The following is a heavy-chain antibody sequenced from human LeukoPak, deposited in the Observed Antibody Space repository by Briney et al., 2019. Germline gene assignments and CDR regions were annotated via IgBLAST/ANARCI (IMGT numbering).Heavy chain of an antibody. J-gene: IGHJ4*02. CDR3: AKSSGDSYFDY. V-gene: IGHV3-9*01. CDR1: GFTFDDYA. D-gene: IGHD3-10*01. Sequence: GGSLRLSCAASGFTFDDYAMYWVRQAPGKGLEWVSGISWSGGSISYADSVEGRFTISRDNANNYLYLEMNDLRPEDTALYYCAKSSGDSYFDYWGQGTLVTVSS. CDR2: ISWSGGSI.